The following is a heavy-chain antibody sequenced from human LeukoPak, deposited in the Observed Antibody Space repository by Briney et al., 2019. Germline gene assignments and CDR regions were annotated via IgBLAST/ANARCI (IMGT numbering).Heavy chain of an antibody. Sequence: GGSLRLSCAASGFTFSTYAMHWVRQAPGKGLEWVAVIWYDGSNKYYADSVKGRFTISRDNSKNTLYLQMNSLRAEDTAVYYCVGSGFKHLDYWGQGTLVTVSS. D-gene: IGHD3-10*01. CDR2: IWYDGSNK. V-gene: IGHV3-33*08. CDR3: VGSGFKHLDY. J-gene: IGHJ4*02. CDR1: GFTFSTYA.